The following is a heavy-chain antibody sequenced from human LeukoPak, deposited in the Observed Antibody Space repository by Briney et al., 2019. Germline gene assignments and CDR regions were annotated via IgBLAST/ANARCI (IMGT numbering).Heavy chain of an antibody. J-gene: IGHJ6*03. CDR3: ARDAAYYYYMDV. CDR2: ISSSSSYI. Sequence: GGFLRLSCAASGFTFSSYSMNWVRQAPGKGLEWVSSISSSSSYIYYADSVKGRFTISRDNAKNSLYLQMNSLRAEDTAVYYCARDAAYYYYMDVWGKGTTVTVSS. CDR1: GFTFSSYS. V-gene: IGHV3-21*01.